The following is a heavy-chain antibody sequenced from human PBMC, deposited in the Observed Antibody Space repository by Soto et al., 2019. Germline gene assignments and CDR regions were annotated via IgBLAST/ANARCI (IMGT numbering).Heavy chain of an antibody. J-gene: IGHJ6*02. CDR3: AQCLLGVNYYYGMDV. D-gene: IGHD3-16*01. V-gene: IGHV1-69*12. CDR1: GGTFSSYA. Sequence: QVQLVQSGAEVKKPGSSVKVSCKASGGTFSSYAINWVRQAPGQGLEWMGGIIPIFATADYAQKFQGRVTSTADESTSKAYMELSSLRSEDTAVYYCAQCLLGVNYYYGMDVWGQGTTVTVSS. CDR2: IIPIFATA.